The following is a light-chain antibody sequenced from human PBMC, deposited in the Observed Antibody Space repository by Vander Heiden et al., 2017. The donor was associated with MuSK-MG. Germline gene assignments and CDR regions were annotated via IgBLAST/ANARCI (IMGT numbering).Light chain of an antibody. CDR3: LQSESTPRT. Sequence: DIQMTQSPSSLSASVGDRVTITCRASQSISSYLNWYQQKPGKAPKLLIYAASSLQSGVPSRFTGSGSGTDFTLTISSLQPEDIATYYCLQSESTPRTFGQGTRVEIK. CDR2: AAS. CDR1: QSISSY. V-gene: IGKV1-39*01. J-gene: IGKJ1*01.